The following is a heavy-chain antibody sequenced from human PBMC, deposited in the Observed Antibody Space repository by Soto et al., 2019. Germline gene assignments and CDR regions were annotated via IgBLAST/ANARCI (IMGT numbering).Heavy chain of an antibody. CDR3: ARYIVVGFDYYGMDV. CDR2: IYYSGST. CDR1: GGTISSGGYY. V-gene: IGHV4-31*03. D-gene: IGHD5-12*01. J-gene: IGHJ6*02. Sequence: SETLSLTCTVSGGTISSGGYYWSWIRQHPGKGLEWIGYIYYSGSTYYNPSLKSRVTISVDTSKNQFSLKLSSVTAADTAVYYCARYIVVGFDYYGMDVWGQGTTVTVS.